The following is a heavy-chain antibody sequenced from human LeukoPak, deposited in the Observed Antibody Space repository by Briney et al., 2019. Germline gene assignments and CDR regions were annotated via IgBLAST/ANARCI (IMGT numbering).Heavy chain of an antibody. Sequence: PSETLSLTCTVSGGSISSGSYYWSWIRQPAGTGLEWLGRIYTSGSTNYNPSLKSRVTISVDTSKNQFSLKLSSVTAADTAVYYCARGPLKSSGYYASGDFSFDYWGQGTLVTVSS. CDR3: ARGPLKSSGYYASGDFSFDY. D-gene: IGHD3-22*01. V-gene: IGHV4-61*02. J-gene: IGHJ4*02. CDR1: GGSISSGSYY. CDR2: IYTSGST.